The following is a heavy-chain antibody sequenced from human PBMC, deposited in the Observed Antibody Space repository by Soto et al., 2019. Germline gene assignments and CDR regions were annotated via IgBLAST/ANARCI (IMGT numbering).Heavy chain of an antibody. CDR2: IKGDGSVR. V-gene: IGHV3-7*05. CDR3: AKDRNYCDGIVCYDVFDI. J-gene: IGHJ3*02. Sequence: EVQLVESGGGLVQPGGSLRLSCVASGFTFSNYWMTWVRQPPGKGLEWVANIKGDGSVRTFVDSVRGRFIISRDNAKNSLYLHMNSLRGEDTPVYYCAKDRNYCDGIVCYDVFDIWGQATLVAVSS. D-gene: IGHD3-22*01. CDR1: GFTFSNYW.